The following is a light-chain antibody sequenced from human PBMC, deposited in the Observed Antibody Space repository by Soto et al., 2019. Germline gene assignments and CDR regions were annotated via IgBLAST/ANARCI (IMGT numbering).Light chain of an antibody. J-gene: IGKJ1*01. CDR1: QRIGSY. CDR2: DAS. Sequence: EIVLTQSPGTLSLSPGERATLSCRASQRIGSYLAWYQQKPGQTPRLLIYDASNRATGIPARFSGSGSGTEFTLTISSLEPEDFAVYYCQQRSNWPPTWTFGQGTKVEIK. CDR3: QQRSNWPPTWT. V-gene: IGKV3-11*01.